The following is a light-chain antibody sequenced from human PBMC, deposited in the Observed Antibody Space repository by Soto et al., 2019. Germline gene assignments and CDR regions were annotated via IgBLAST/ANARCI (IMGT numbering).Light chain of an antibody. V-gene: IGKV4-1*01. J-gene: IGKJ1*01. CDR3: KQFFYFPT. Sequence: DTVMAQSPDSLTLSLGERATINCKSSQSFLYTSNDKSFVAWYQQKSGQSPRXLINWASTREPGVHDRFSGSGSGTDFTLNIKNLQAEDVATYYCKQFFYFPTCGQGTKVDIK. CDR2: WAS. CDR1: QSFLYTSNDKSF.